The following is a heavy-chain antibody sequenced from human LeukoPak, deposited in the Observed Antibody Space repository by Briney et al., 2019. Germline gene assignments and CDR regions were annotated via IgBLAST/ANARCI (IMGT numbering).Heavy chain of an antibody. Sequence: SETLSLTCTVPGGSISSGSYYWSWIRQPAGKGLEWIGRIYTSGSTNYNPSLKSRVTISVDTSKNQFSLKLSSVTAADTAVYYCARGPAGYFDWLYSYYFDYWGQGTLVTVSS. V-gene: IGHV4-61*02. CDR2: IYTSGST. J-gene: IGHJ4*02. D-gene: IGHD3-9*01. CDR3: ARGPAGYFDWLYSYYFDY. CDR1: GGSISSGSYY.